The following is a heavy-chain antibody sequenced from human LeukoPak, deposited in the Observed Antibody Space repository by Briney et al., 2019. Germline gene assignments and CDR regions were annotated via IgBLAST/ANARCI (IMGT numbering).Heavy chain of an antibody. CDR1: GYSISSGYY. CDR2: FYHSRST. CDR3: ARHTAILYYFDY. J-gene: IGHJ4*02. Sequence: SXXLSLTXAVSGYSISSGYYWDWIRPPPGKGLEWIGSFYHSRSTYYNPSLNSRFTISVDTSKNQFSLKLSSVTAADTAVYYCARHTAILYYFDYWGQGTLVTVSS. D-gene: IGHD2/OR15-2a*01. V-gene: IGHV4-38-2*01.